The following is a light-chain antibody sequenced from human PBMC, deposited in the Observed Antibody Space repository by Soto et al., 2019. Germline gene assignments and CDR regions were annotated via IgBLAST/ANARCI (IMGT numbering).Light chain of an antibody. CDR1: QSVSSSY. CDR3: AQYGSSPWT. V-gene: IGKV3-20*01. J-gene: IGKJ1*01. CDR2: GAS. Sequence: EIVLTQSPGTLSLSPGERATLSCRASQSVSSSYLAWYQQKPGQAPRLLIYGASSRATGIPDRFSGSGSGTDFTLTISRLEPDDLAVYYWAQYGSSPWTFGHGPKVEVK.